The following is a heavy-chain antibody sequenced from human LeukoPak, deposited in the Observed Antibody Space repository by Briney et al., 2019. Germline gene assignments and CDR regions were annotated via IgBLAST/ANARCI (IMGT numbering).Heavy chain of an antibody. J-gene: IGHJ4*02. V-gene: IGHV4-39*01. CDR2: IYYSGST. D-gene: IGHD1-26*01. CDR1: GGSISSSSYY. Sequence: SETLSLTCTVSGGSISSSSYYWGWIRQPPGEGLEWIGSIYYSGSTYYNPSLKSRVTISVDTSKNQFSLKLSSVTAADTAVYYCSRHCGSYYAPFDYWGQATLVTVSS. CDR3: SRHCGSYYAPFDY.